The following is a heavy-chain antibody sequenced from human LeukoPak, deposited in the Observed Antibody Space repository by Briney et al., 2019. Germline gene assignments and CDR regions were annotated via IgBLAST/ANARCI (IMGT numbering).Heavy chain of an antibody. CDR1: GFTLSSYS. Sequence: GGSLRLSCAASGFTLSSYSMNWVRQAPGKGLEWVSSISSSSSYIYYADSVKGRFTISRDNAKNSLYLQMNSLRAEDTAVYYCARAVLGRGYDYWGQGTLVTVSS. V-gene: IGHV3-21*01. CDR3: ARAVLGRGYDY. D-gene: IGHD1-26*01. J-gene: IGHJ4*02. CDR2: ISSSSSYI.